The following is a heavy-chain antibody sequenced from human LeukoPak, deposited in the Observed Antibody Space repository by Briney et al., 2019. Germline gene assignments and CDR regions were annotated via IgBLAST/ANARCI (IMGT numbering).Heavy chain of an antibody. CDR1: GGSISSYY. J-gene: IGHJ5*02. D-gene: IGHD2-2*01. V-gene: IGHV4-4*07. CDR3: AAAGYCSSTSCYNWFDP. Sequence: SETLSLTCTVSGGSISSYYWSWIRQPAGKGLEWIGRIYTSGSTNYNPSLKSRVTMSVDTSKNQFSLKLSSVTAADTAVYYCAAAGYCSSTSCYNWFDPWGQGTLVTVSS. CDR2: IYTSGST.